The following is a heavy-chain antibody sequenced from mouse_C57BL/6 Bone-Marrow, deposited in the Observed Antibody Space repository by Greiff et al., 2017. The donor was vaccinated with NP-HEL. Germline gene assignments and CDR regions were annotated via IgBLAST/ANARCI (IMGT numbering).Heavy chain of an antibody. Sequence: DVKLVESGEGLVKPGGSLKLSCAASGFTFSSYAMSWVRQTPEKRLEWVAYISSGGDYIYYADTVKGRFTISRDNARNTLYLQMSSLKSQDTAMSSYTRGVTKDYFDYWGQGTTLTVSS. CDR2: ISSGGDYI. V-gene: IGHV5-9-1*02. D-gene: IGHD2-12*01. CDR3: TRGVTKDYFDY. J-gene: IGHJ2*01. CDR1: GFTFSSYA.